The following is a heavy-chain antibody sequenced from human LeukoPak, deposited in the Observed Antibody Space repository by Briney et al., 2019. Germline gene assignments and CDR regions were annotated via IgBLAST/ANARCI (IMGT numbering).Heavy chain of an antibody. V-gene: IGHV3-48*04. CDR3: SRESRPAALDY. Sequence: GGSLRLSCAASRFTLSSYNMNGVRQAPGKGLEWISHISASSGTIYYADSVKGRFTISRDNAKDSLYLQMNSLRAEDTAVYYCSRESRPAALDYWGQGTLVTVSS. CDR2: ISASSGTI. J-gene: IGHJ4*02. CDR1: RFTLSSYN. D-gene: IGHD2-2*01.